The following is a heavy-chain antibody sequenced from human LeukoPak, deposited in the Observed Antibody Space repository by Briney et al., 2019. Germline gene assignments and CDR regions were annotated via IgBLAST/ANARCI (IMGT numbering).Heavy chain of an antibody. V-gene: IGHV1-18*01. CDR3: ARGLAKKNDILTGYYYYYYGMDV. Sequence: ASVKVSCKASGYTFTSYGISWVRQAPGQGLEWMGWISAYNGNTNYAQKLQGRVTMTTDTSTSTAYMELRSLRSDDTAVYYCARGLAKKNDILTGYYYYYYGMDVWGQGTTVTVSS. CDR1: GYTFTSYG. D-gene: IGHD3-9*01. CDR2: ISAYNGNT. J-gene: IGHJ6*02.